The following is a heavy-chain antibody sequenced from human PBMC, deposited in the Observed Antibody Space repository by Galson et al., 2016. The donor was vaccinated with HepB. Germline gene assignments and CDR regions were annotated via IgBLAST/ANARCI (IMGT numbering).Heavy chain of an antibody. Sequence: SLRLSCAASGFPFSFYSMAWVRQAPGKGLEWVASIERVGSQYVDSVTGRVTISTDNAKNSLYLQMNSLRAEDTAIYYCARDPGRTTIEYAFDIWGQGTMVTVSS. CDR1: GFPFSFYS. V-gene: IGHV3-7*01. J-gene: IGHJ3*02. CDR3: ARDPGRTTIEYAFDI. CDR2: IERVGSQ. D-gene: IGHD1-26*01.